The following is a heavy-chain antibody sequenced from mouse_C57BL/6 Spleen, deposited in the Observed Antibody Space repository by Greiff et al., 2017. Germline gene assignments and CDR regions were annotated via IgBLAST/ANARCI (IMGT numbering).Heavy chain of an antibody. CDR3: ARQAELGGWFAY. Sequence: QVQLKQPGAELVRPGSSVKLSCKASGYTFTSYWMDWVKQRPGQGLEWIGNIYPSDSETHYNQKFKDKATLTVDKSSSTAYMQLSSLTSEDSAVYYCARQAELGGWFAYWGQGTLVTVSA. CDR1: GYTFTSYW. D-gene: IGHD4-1*01. CDR2: IYPSDSET. J-gene: IGHJ3*01. V-gene: IGHV1-61*01.